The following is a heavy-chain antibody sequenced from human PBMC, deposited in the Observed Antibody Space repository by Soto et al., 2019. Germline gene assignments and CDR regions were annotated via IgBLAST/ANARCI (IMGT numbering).Heavy chain of an antibody. CDR2: INAGNGNT. V-gene: IGHV1-3*01. CDR1: GYTFTSYA. CDR3: ARDRYDSSGYYPPDY. J-gene: IGHJ4*02. D-gene: IGHD3-22*01. Sequence: GASVKVSCKASGYTFTSYAMHWVRQAPGQRLEWMGWINAGNGNTKYSQKFQGRVTITRDTSASTAYMELSSLRSEDTAVYYCARDRYDSSGYYPPDYWGQGTLVTVSS.